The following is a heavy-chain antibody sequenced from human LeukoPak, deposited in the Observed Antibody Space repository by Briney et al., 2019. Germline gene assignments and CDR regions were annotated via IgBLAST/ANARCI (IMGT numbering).Heavy chain of an antibody. D-gene: IGHD1-26*01. CDR1: GGSISSSNW. J-gene: IGHJ6*03. CDR3: ARDHSGASYTYYYYYIDV. V-gene: IGHV4-4*02. CDR2: IYHSGRT. Sequence: PSETLSLTCTVSGGSISSSNWWSWVRQPPGKGLEWIGEIYHSGRTNYNPSLKSRVTISVDTSKNQFSLKLSSVTAADTAVYYCARDHSGASYTYYYYYIDVWGKGTTVTVSS.